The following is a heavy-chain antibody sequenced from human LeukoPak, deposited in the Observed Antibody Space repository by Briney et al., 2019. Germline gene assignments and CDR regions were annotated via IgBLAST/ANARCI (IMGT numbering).Heavy chain of an antibody. D-gene: IGHD6-19*01. J-gene: IGHJ4*02. CDR1: GFTFSSYA. V-gene: IGHV3-30-3*01. CDR3: GRDIQWLVRGYFDY. Sequence: GGSLRLSCAASGFTFSSYAMHWVCQAPGKGLEWVAVISYDGSNKYYADSVKGRFTISRDNSKNTLYVQMNSLRAEDTAVYYCGRDIQWLVRGYFDYWGQGTLVTVSS. CDR2: ISYDGSNK.